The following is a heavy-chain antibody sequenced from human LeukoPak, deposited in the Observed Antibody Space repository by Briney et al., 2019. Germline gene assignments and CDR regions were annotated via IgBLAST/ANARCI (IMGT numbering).Heavy chain of an antibody. D-gene: IGHD3-10*01. J-gene: IGHJ4*02. CDR3: ASSYGSGSYYSDY. CDR1: GGSISGYY. CDR2: INHSGST. V-gene: IGHV4-34*01. Sequence: SETLSLTCTVSGGSISGYYWSWIRQPPGKGLEWIGEINHSGSTNYNPSLKSRVTISVDTSKNQFSLKLSSVTAADTAVYYCASSYGSGSYYSDYWGQGTLVTVSS.